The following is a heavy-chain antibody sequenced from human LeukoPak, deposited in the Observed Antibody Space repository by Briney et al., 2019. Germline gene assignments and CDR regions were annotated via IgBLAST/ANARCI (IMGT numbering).Heavy chain of an antibody. CDR2: INPNSGVT. Sequence: ASVRISCKTSGYTFTAYYIHWVRQAPGQGLEWMGWINPNSGVTKNAQKFDRVTMTRDTSISTAYLELGSLRSDDTAVYYCARDPRETYCSDYWGQGSLVTVSS. V-gene: IGHV1-2*02. J-gene: IGHJ4*02. D-gene: IGHD1-26*01. CDR3: ARDPRETYCSDY. CDR1: GYTFTAYY.